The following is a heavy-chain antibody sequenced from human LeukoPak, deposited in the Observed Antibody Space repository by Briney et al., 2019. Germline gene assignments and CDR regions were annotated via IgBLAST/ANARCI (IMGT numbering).Heavy chain of an antibody. V-gene: IGHV3-53*04. CDR3: ARSREGDWFDP. CDR1: GFTVSSNY. J-gene: IGHJ5*02. D-gene: IGHD1-26*01. Sequence: GGSLRLSCAASGFTVSSNYMSCVRQAPGKGLEWVSVIYSGGSTYYADSVKGRFTISRHNSKNTLYLQMNSLRAEDTAVYCCARSREGDWFDPWGQGTLVTVSS. CDR2: IYSGGST.